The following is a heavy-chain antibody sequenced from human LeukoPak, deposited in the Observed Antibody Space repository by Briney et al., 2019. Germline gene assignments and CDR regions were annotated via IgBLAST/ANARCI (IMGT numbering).Heavy chain of an antibody. D-gene: IGHD6-25*01. V-gene: IGHV1-18*01. Sequence: WASVKVSCKASGYTFTNHGINWVRQAPGQGREWVGWISAYNGDTKYAQKFQGRLTMTTDTSTSTAYMELWSLRCDDTAMYYCARDPSNSSGWRAWGDYWGQGILVTVSS. CDR3: ARDPSNSSGWRAWGDY. CDR1: GYTFTNHG. CDR2: ISAYNGDT. J-gene: IGHJ4*02.